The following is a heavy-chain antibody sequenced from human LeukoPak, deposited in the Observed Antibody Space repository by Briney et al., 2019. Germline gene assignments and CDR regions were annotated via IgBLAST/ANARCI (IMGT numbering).Heavy chain of an antibody. V-gene: IGHV3-48*03. CDR1: GFTFSSYE. Sequence: GGSLRLSCAASGFTFSSYEMNWVRQAPGKGLEWVSYISSSGSTIYYADSVKGRFTISRDNAKNSLYLQMNSLRAEDTAVYYCARDSMVRGVITFEYWGQGTLVTVSS. J-gene: IGHJ4*02. CDR2: ISSSGSTI. D-gene: IGHD3-10*01. CDR3: ARDSMVRGVITFEY.